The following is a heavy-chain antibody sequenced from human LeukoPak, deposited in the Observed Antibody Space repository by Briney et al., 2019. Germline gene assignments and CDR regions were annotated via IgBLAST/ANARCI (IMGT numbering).Heavy chain of an antibody. J-gene: IGHJ4*02. CDR3: ARVMRSRYYYDSSGLSPGY. Sequence: GASVKVSCKASGYTFTSYDINWVRQATGQGLEWMGWMNPNSGNTGYAQKFQGRVTMTRNTSISTAYMELSSLRSEDTAVYYCARVMRSRYYYDSSGLSPGYWGQGTLVTVSS. CDR1: GYTFTSYD. CDR2: MNPNSGNT. V-gene: IGHV1-8*01. D-gene: IGHD3-22*01.